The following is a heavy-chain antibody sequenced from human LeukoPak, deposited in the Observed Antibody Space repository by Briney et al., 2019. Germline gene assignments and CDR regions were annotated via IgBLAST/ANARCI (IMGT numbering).Heavy chain of an antibody. CDR2: IYSGGST. J-gene: IGHJ6*02. V-gene: IGHV3-53*04. Sequence: GGSLRLSCAASGFTVSSNYMSWVRQAPGKGLEWVSVIYSGGSTYYADSVKGRFTISRHNSKNTLYLQMNSLRAEDTAVYYCARALKEWLPNRGYYYYYGMDVWGQGTTVTVSS. D-gene: IGHD5-12*01. CDR3: ARALKEWLPNRGYYYYYGMDV. CDR1: GFTVSSNY.